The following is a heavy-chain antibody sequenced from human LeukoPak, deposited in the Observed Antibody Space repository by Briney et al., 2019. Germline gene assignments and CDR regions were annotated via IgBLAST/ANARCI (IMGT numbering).Heavy chain of an antibody. J-gene: IGHJ4*02. Sequence: PSETLSLTCTVSGVSTTNGIYYWAWIRQPPGKGLEWVSAISGSGGSTYYADSVKGRFTISRDNSKNTLYLQMNSLRAEDTAVYYCAKDSLSRPAAIFDYWGQGTLVTVSS. D-gene: IGHD2-2*01. CDR1: GVSTTNGIYY. CDR3: AKDSLSRPAAIFDY. CDR2: ISGSGGST. V-gene: IGHV3-23*01.